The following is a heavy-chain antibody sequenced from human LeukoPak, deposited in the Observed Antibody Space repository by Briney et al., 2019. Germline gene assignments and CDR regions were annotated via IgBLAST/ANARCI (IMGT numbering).Heavy chain of an antibody. CDR2: ISGSGGST. D-gene: IGHD3-9*01. CDR1: GFAFSSYA. Sequence: GGSLRLSCAASGFAFSSYAMSWVRQAPGKGLEWVSAISGSGGSTYYADSVKGRFTISRDNSKNTLYLQMNSLRAEDTAVYYCAKDLAQLRYFDWLVVDWYYGMDVWGQGTTVTVSS. CDR3: AKDLAQLRYFDWLVVDWYYGMDV. J-gene: IGHJ6*02. V-gene: IGHV3-23*01.